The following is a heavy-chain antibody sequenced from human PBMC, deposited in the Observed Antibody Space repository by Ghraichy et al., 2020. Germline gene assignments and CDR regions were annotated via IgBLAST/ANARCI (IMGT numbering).Heavy chain of an antibody. CDR2: IKSKTDGGTT. D-gene: IGHD1-14*01. J-gene: IGHJ6*02. Sequence: GGSLRLSCAASGFTFSNAWMSWVRQAPGKGLEWVGRIKSKTDGGTTDYAAPVKGRFTISRDDSKNTLYLQMNSLKTEDTAVYYCTSTTTDSGMDVWGQGTTVTVSS. CDR3: TSTTTDSGMDV. V-gene: IGHV3-15*01. CDR1: GFTFSNAW.